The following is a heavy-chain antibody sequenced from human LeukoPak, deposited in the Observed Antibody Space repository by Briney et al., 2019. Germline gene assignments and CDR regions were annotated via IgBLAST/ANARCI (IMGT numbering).Heavy chain of an antibody. CDR2: IYSGGET. Sequence: GGSLRLSCAASGVSVSSNFMIWVRQAPGRGLEWVSLIYSGGETSYADSVKGRFSISRDNSKNTLYLQMNSLRVEDTAVYYCTRDPPAVAINTYAWGQGTLVTVSS. J-gene: IGHJ5*02. V-gene: IGHV3-66*01. CDR1: GVSVSSNF. D-gene: IGHD6-13*01. CDR3: TRDPPAVAINTYA.